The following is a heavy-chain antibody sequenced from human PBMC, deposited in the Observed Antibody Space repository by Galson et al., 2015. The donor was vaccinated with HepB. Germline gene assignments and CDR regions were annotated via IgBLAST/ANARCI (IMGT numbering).Heavy chain of an antibody. D-gene: IGHD1-7*01. CDR1: GYSFSSYR. CDR3: ARDSRLELRLNNYYYYGMDV. V-gene: IGHV1-18*01. Sequence: SVKVSCKAYGYSFSSYRISWLRQAPGAALMRREWIRSSAGSTNYPHTVQDSGIMTTDRSTNTGYMEVRSLRSDDTAIYYCARDSRLELRLNNYYYYGMDVWGQGTTVTVSS. J-gene: IGHJ6*02. CDR2: IRSSAGST.